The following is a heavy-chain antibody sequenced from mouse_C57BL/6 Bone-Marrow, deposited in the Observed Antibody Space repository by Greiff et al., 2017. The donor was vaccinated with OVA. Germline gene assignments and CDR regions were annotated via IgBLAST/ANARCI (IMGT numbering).Heavy chain of an antibody. CDR1: GFNIKNTY. J-gene: IGHJ2*01. V-gene: IGHV14-3*01. CDR2: IDPANGNT. Sequence: EVKLVESVAELVRPGASVKLSSTASGFNIKNTYMHWVKQRPEQGLEWIGRIDPANGNTKYAPKFQGKATITADTSSNTAYLQLSSLTSEDTAIDYCADLLWLRRPYWGKGTTLTVSS. CDR3: ADLLWLRRPY. D-gene: IGHD2-2*01.